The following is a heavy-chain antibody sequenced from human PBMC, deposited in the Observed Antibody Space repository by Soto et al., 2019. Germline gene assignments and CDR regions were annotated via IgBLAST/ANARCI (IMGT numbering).Heavy chain of an antibody. D-gene: IGHD6-6*01. Sequence: NPSETLSLTCAVYGGSFSGYYWSWIRQPPGKGLEWIGEINHSGSTNYNPSLKSRVTISVDTSKNQFSLKLSSVTAADTAVYYCASRYSSSAGRIDYWGQGTLVTVSS. CDR3: ASRYSSSAGRIDY. CDR2: INHSGST. V-gene: IGHV4-34*01. CDR1: GGSFSGYY. J-gene: IGHJ4*02.